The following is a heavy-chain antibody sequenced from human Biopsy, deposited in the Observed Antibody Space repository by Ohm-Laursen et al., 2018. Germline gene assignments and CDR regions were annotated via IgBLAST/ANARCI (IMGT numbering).Heavy chain of an antibody. J-gene: IGHJ2*01. CDR1: GGSIGGGEYY. CDR3: ARGVPHYDGSGFPLAGYWYFDL. Sequence: TLSLTCPVSGGSIGGGEYYWNWIRQYPGKGLEWIGLISYSGTTFYNPSLESLLTISIDTSKNHFSLNLRSVTAADTAVYYCARGVPHYDGSGFPLAGYWYFDLWGRGTLVTVSS. D-gene: IGHD3-22*01. V-gene: IGHV4-31*01. CDR2: ISYSGTT.